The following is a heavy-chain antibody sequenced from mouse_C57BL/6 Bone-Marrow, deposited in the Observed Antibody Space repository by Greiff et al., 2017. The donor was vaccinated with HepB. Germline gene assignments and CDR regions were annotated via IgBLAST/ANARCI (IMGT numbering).Heavy chain of an antibody. Sequence: VQRVESGPELVKPGASVKISCKASGYAFSSSWMNWVKQRPGKGLEWIGRIYPGDGDTNYNGKFKGKATLTADKSSSTAYMQLSSLTSEDSAVYFCARRDYSTPFAYWGQGTLVTVSA. CDR3: ARRDYSTPFAY. V-gene: IGHV1-82*01. CDR2: IYPGDGDT. J-gene: IGHJ3*01. CDR1: GYAFSSSW. D-gene: IGHD2-5*01.